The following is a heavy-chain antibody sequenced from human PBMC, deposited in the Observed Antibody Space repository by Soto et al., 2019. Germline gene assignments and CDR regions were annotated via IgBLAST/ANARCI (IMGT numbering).Heavy chain of an antibody. Sequence: QVQLVQSGAEVKKPGSSVKVSCKASGGTFSSYAISWVRQAPGQGLEWMGGIIPIFGTADYAQKFQGRVTITAXXXTXXGNMALSSLRSEDTAVYYCASHYDSSGYYYRGLDYWGQGTLVTVSS. CDR3: ASHYDSSGYYYRGLDY. V-gene: IGHV1-69*12. CDR1: GGTFSSYA. D-gene: IGHD3-22*01. CDR2: IIPIFGTA. J-gene: IGHJ4*02.